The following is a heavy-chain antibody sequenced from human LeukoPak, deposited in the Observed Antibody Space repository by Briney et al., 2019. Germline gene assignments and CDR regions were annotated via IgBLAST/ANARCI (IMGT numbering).Heavy chain of an antibody. CDR1: GGSISSSHYY. J-gene: IGHJ4*02. CDR2: IYYSGST. CDR3: ARDYCANGVCYSLDY. Sequence: SETLSLTCTVSGGSISSSHYYWGWIRQPPGKGLEWIGSIYYSGSTYYNPSLKSRVTISVDTSKNQFSLKLNSVTAADTAVYYCARDYCANGVCYSLDYWGQGTLATVSS. V-gene: IGHV4-39*07. D-gene: IGHD2-8*01.